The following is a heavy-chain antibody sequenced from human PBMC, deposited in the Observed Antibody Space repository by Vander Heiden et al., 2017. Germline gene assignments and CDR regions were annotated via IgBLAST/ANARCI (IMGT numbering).Heavy chain of an antibody. V-gene: IGHV2-5*02. Sequence: QITLKESGPTLVKPTQTLTLTCTFSGFSLSTSGVGVGWIRQPPGKALEWLALIYWDDDKRYRTSLKSRLTITKDTSKNQVVRTMTNMDTVETATYYCAHLTFITRGRGVIHWFDPWGQGTMVTVYS. CDR2: IYWDDDK. J-gene: IGHJ5*02. CDR1: GFSLSTSGVG. D-gene: IGHD3-10*01. CDR3: AHLTFITRGRGVIHWFDP.